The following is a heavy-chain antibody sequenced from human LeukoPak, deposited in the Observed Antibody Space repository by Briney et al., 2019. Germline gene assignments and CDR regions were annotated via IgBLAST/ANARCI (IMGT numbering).Heavy chain of an antibody. CDR3: ARDSVGYDF. CDR2: IIPILGIA. D-gene: IGHD3-3*01. V-gene: IGHV1-69*04. Sequence: ASVKVSCKASGYTFTSYGISWVRQAPGQGLEWMGRIIPILGIANYAQKFQGRVTITADKSTSTAYMELSSLRSEDTAVYYCARDSVGYDFWGQGTLVTVSS. CDR1: GYTFTSYG. J-gene: IGHJ4*02.